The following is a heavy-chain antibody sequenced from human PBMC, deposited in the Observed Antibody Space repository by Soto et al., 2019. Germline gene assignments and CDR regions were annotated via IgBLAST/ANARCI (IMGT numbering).Heavy chain of an antibody. J-gene: IGHJ4*02. Sequence: GGSLRLSCAASGFTFSSYAMSWVRQAPGKGLEWVSAISGSGGSTYYADSVKGRITISRDNSKNTLYLQMNSLRAEDTAVYYCAKEPLRYFDWLFDHYFDYWGQGTLVTVSS. D-gene: IGHD3-9*01. V-gene: IGHV3-23*01. CDR3: AKEPLRYFDWLFDHYFDY. CDR2: ISGSGGST. CDR1: GFTFSSYA.